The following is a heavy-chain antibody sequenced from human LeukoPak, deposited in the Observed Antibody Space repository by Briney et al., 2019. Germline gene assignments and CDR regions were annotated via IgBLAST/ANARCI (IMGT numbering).Heavy chain of an antibody. Sequence: GESLKISCKASGYTFTGYYMHWVRQAPGQGLEWMGWINPNSGGTNYAQKFQGRVTMTRDTSISTAYMELSRLRSDDTAVYYCARDRIGCSSTSCYGGAGWDAFDIWGQGTMVTVSS. CDR2: INPNSGGT. CDR1: GYTFTGYY. V-gene: IGHV1-2*02. D-gene: IGHD2-2*01. CDR3: ARDRIGCSSTSCYGGAGWDAFDI. J-gene: IGHJ3*02.